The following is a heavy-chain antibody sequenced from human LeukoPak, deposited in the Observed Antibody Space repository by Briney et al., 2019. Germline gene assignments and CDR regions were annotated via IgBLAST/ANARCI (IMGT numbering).Heavy chain of an antibody. CDR1: GGTFSSYA. CDR2: IIPIFRTA. J-gene: IGHJ5*02. D-gene: IGHD2-15*01. Sequence: SVKVSCKASGGTFSSYAISWVRQAPGQGLEWMGGIIPIFRTANYAQKFQGRVTITADESTSTAYMELSSLRSEDTAVYYCARVGGYCSGGSCYSILNWFDPWGQGTLDTVSS. V-gene: IGHV1-69*13. CDR3: ARVGGYCSGGSCYSILNWFDP.